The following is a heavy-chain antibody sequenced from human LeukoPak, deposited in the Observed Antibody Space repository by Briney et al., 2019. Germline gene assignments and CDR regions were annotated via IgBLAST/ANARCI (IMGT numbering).Heavy chain of an antibody. CDR2: INPRYGST. V-gene: IGHV1-46*01. CDR3: AREEARDGSTGYYFDY. D-gene: IGHD5-24*01. CDR1: GYTFSNYH. J-gene: IGHJ4*02. Sequence: ASVKVSCKASGYTFSNYHIHWVRQAPGQGIEWMGIINPRYGSTTYAQNFQGRVTMTRDMSTGTVYMELSSLRSEDTAVYYCAREEARDGSTGYYFDYWGQGTLLTVSS.